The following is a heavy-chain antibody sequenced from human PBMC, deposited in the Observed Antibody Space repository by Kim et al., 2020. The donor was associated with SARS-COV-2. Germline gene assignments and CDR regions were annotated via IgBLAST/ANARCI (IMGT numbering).Heavy chain of an antibody. Sequence: SETLSLTCAVYGGSFSGYYWSWIRQPPGKGLEWIGEINHSGSTNYNPSLKSRVTISVDTSKNQFSLKLSSVTAADTAVYYCARSLGSGWTGDWFDPWGQGTLVTVSS. CDR3: ARSLGSGWTGDWFDP. CDR1: GGSFSGYY. J-gene: IGHJ5*02. CDR2: INHSGST. V-gene: IGHV4-34*01. D-gene: IGHD6-19*01.